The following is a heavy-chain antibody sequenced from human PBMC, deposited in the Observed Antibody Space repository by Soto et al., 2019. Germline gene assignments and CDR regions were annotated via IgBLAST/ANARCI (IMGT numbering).Heavy chain of an antibody. CDR3: ARGYSYGYHYFDY. Sequence: PSETLSLTCTVSGGSISSGDYYWSWIRQPPGKGLEWIGYIYYSGSTYYNPSLKSRVTISVDTSKNQFSLKLSSVTAADTAVYYCARGYSYGYHYFDYWGQGTLVTVSS. V-gene: IGHV4-30-4*01. CDR2: IYYSGST. CDR1: GGSISSGDYY. D-gene: IGHD5-18*01. J-gene: IGHJ4*02.